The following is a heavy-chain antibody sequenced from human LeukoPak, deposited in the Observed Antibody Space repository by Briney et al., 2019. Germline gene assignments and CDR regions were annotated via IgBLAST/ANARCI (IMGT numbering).Heavy chain of an antibody. J-gene: IGHJ5*02. CDR3: ARQRRVVVIAIPNNWFDP. V-gene: IGHV4-39*01. CDR1: GGSISSSSYY. CDR2: IYYSGST. D-gene: IGHD2-21*01. Sequence: SETLSLTCTVSGGSISSSSYYWGWIRQPPGMGLEWIGSIYYSGSTYYNPSLESRVTISVDTPKNQSSLKLSSVTAADTAVYYCARQRRVVVIAIPNNWFDPWGQGTLVTVSS.